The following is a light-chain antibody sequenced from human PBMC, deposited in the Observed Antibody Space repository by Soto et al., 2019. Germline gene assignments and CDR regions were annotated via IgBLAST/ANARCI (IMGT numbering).Light chain of an antibody. V-gene: IGLV4-69*01. CDR3: QTWGTGIHVV. CDR1: SGHSNYA. J-gene: IGLJ2*01. Sequence: QSVLTQSPSASASLGASVKLTCTLSSGHSNYAIAWHQQQPEKGPRYLMKLNSDGSHSKGDGIPDRFSGSNSGAERYLTISSLQSEDEADYYCQTWGTGIHVVFGGGTKVTVL. CDR2: LNSDGSH.